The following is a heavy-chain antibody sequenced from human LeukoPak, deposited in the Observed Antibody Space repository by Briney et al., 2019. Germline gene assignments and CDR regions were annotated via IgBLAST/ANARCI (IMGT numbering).Heavy chain of an antibody. D-gene: IGHD1-1*01. V-gene: IGHV3-7*01. J-gene: IGHJ4*02. Sequence: PGGSLRLSCAASGFTFSSYWMSWVRQAPGKGLEWVANIKQDGSEKYYVDSVKGRFTISRDNAKNSLYLQMNSLRAEDTAVYYCAREGLERRTDAHNDYWGQGTLVTVSS. CDR2: IKQDGSEK. CDR1: GFTFSSYW. CDR3: AREGLERRTDAHNDY.